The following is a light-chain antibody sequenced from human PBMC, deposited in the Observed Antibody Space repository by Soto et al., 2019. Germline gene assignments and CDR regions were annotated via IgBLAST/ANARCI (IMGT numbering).Light chain of an antibody. Sequence: QSALTQPRSVSGSPGQSVTISCTGTSSDVGGYNYVSWYQQHPGKAPKLMIYDVSKRPSGVPDRFSGSKSGNTASLTISGLQAEDEADYYCSSYAGSYTVFGGGTKLTVL. CDR1: SSDVGGYNY. V-gene: IGLV2-11*01. J-gene: IGLJ3*02. CDR2: DVS. CDR3: SSYAGSYTV.